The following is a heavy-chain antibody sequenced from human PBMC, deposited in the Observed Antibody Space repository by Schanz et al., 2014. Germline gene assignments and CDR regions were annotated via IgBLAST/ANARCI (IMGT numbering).Heavy chain of an antibody. V-gene: IGHV4-59*01. J-gene: IGHJ3*01. Sequence: QVQLQESGPGLVKPSETLSLTCTVSGGSISNYYWSWIRQPPGKGLEWIGHRDSSGSTKYNPSLKSRVTISIDTSKNQISLRLRSVTEADTAVYYCTRSTLWSYDVWGRGTMVIVSS. CDR1: GGSISNYY. CDR3: TRSTLWSYDV. CDR2: RDSSGST. D-gene: IGHD2-21*01.